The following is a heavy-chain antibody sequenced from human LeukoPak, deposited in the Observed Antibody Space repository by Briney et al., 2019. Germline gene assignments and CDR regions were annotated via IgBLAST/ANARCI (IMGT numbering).Heavy chain of an antibody. V-gene: IGHV1-2*02. CDR1: GYTFTGYY. CDR2: INPNSGGT. CDR3: ARNLDVIAAAGTGDY. Sequence: ASVKVSCKASGYTFTGYYMHWVRQAPGQGLEWMGWINPNSGGTNYAQKFQGRVTMTRDTSISTAYMELSRLRSDDTAVYYCARNLDVIAAAGTGDYWGQGTLVTVSS. J-gene: IGHJ4*02. D-gene: IGHD6-13*01.